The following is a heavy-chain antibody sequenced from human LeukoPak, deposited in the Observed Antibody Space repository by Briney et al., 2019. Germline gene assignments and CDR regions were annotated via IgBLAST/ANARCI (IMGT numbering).Heavy chain of an antibody. Sequence: PGGTLRLSCAASGFTFSSYAMSWVRQAPGKGLEWVSAISGSGGSTYYADSVKGRFTISRDNSKSTLFLQMNRLRAEDTAVYYCARGGYCSRTTCSNYNGMDVWGQGTTVTVSS. CDR2: ISGSGGST. J-gene: IGHJ6*02. D-gene: IGHD2-2*01. CDR1: GFTFSSYA. CDR3: ARGGYCSRTTCSNYNGMDV. V-gene: IGHV3-23*01.